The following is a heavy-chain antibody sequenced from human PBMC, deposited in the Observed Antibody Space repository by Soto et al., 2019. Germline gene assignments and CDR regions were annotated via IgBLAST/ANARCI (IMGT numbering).Heavy chain of an antibody. CDR3: ARVGYDSSGYHYFDY. Sequence: QVQLVESGGGVVQPGRSLRLSCAASGFTFSSYAMHWVRQAPGKGLEGVAVISYDGSNKYYADSVKGRFTISRDNSKNTLYLQMNSLRAEDTAVYYCARVGYDSSGYHYFDYWGQGTLVTVSS. J-gene: IGHJ4*02. V-gene: IGHV3-30-3*01. CDR2: ISYDGSNK. D-gene: IGHD3-22*01. CDR1: GFTFSSYA.